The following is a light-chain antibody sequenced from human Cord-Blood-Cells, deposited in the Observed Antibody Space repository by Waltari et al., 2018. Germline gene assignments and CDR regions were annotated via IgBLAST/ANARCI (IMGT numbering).Light chain of an antibody. CDR3: QQRSNWPPWT. J-gene: IGKJ1*01. CDR2: DAS. V-gene: IGKV3-11*01. CDR1: QSVSSY. Sequence: EMVLTQAPATLPLSPGERATLSCRASQSVSSYLAWSQQKPGQAPRLLIYDASNRATGIPARFSGSGSGTDFTLTISSLEPEDFAVYYCQQRSNWPPWTFGQGTKVEIK.